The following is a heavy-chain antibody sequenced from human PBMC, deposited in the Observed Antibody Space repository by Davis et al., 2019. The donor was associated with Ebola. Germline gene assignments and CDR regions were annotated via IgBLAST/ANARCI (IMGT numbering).Heavy chain of an antibody. CDR1: GFTFSSYW. Sequence: GESLKISCAASGFTFSSYWMSWVRQAPGKGLEWVANIKQDGSEKHYVDSVKGRFTISRDNAKNSLNLQMNSLRAEDTAVYYCARAGYSYGYEAYWGQGALVTVSS. V-gene: IGHV3-7*03. J-gene: IGHJ4*02. D-gene: IGHD5-18*01. CDR3: ARAGYSYGYEAY. CDR2: IKQDGSEK.